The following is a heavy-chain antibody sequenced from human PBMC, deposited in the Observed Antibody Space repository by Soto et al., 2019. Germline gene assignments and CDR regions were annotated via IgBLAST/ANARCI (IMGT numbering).Heavy chain of an antibody. Sequence: QVQLVQSGAEVKKPGASVKVSCKAAGYGVGGWGMSWVRQAPGQGLEWMGWISAYNGNTNYAQKLQGRVTMTTDTSTSTAYMELRSLRSDDTAVYYCARGGYYGSGWLRTQNWFDPWGQGTLVTVSS. CDR2: ISAYNGNT. CDR1: GYGVGGWG. CDR3: ARGGYYGSGWLRTQNWFDP. V-gene: IGHV1-18*01. J-gene: IGHJ5*02. D-gene: IGHD3-10*01.